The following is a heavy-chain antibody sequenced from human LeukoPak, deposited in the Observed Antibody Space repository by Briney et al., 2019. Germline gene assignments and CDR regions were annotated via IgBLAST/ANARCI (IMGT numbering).Heavy chain of an antibody. Sequence: SETLSLTCTVSGGSISSYHWNWIRQPAGKGLEWIGYIHYSGTTNYNPSLKSRVTMSVDTSNNHLSLRLTSVTAADTALYYCARHSYNYYGLDVWGQGTTITVSS. CDR2: IHYSGTT. CDR3: ARHSYNYYGLDV. J-gene: IGHJ6*02. CDR1: GGSISSYH. V-gene: IGHV4-59*08.